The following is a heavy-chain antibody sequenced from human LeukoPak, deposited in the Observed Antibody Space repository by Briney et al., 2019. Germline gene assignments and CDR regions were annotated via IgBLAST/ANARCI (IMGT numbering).Heavy chain of an antibody. CDR1: GGSISSSSYY. CDR3: ARHDARGWSKIDY. Sequence: SETLSLTCTVSGGSISSSSYYWGWIRQPPGKGLEWIGSIYYSGSTYYNPSLKSRVTISVDTSKDQFSLKLSSVTAADTAVYYCARHDARGWSKIDYWGQGTLVTVSS. V-gene: IGHV4-39*01. D-gene: IGHD6-19*01. J-gene: IGHJ4*02. CDR2: IYYSGST.